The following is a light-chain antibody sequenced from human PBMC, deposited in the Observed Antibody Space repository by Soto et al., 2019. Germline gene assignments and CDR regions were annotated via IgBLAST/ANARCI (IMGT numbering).Light chain of an antibody. Sequence: EVVMTQSPATLSVSPGESATLSCRASQTVSSNVAWYQQRPGQAPRLLIDGAFTRATGVPARFSGSRSGTEFTPTISSPQSEDFALYYCQQHNNWPYTFGQGTKLEIK. CDR3: QQHNNWPYT. CDR2: GAF. CDR1: QTVSSN. V-gene: IGKV3-15*01. J-gene: IGKJ2*01.